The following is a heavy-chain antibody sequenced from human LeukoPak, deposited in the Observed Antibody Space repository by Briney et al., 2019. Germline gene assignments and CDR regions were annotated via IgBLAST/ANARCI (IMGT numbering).Heavy chain of an antibody. CDR3: ASLVGYSSSFWFDP. D-gene: IGHD6-13*01. V-gene: IGHV1-69*13. J-gene: IGHJ5*02. CDR1: GYTFTSYG. CDR2: IIPIFGTA. Sequence: ASVKVSCKASGYTFTSYGISWVRQAPGQGLEWMGGIIPIFGTANYAQKFQGRVTITADESTSTAYMELSSLRSEDTAVYYCASLVGYSSSFWFDPWGQGTLVTVSS.